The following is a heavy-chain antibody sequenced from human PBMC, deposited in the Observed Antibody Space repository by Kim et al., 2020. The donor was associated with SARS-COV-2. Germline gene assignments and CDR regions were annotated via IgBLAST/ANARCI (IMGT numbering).Heavy chain of an antibody. Sequence: GGSLRLSCAASGFTFSSYGMHWVRQAPGKGLEWVAVIWYDGSNKYYADSVKGRFTISRDNSKNTLYLQMNSLRAEDTAVYYCARDHYYESVGYFDYWGQGTLVTVSS. CDR1: GFTFSSYG. CDR3: ARDHYYESVGYFDY. V-gene: IGHV3-33*01. D-gene: IGHD3-22*01. CDR2: IWYDGSNK. J-gene: IGHJ4*02.